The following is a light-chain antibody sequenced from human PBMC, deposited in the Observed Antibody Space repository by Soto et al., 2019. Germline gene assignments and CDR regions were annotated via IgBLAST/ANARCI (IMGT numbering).Light chain of an antibody. V-gene: IGKV1-9*01. CDR2: SAS. J-gene: IGKJ4*01. CDR3: QQLNTYLT. Sequence: DIQLTQSPSFLSASVGDRVTITCRASQGISSYLAWYQQKPGKAPKLLIYSASTLQSGVPSRFSGSGSGTDFTLTISSLQREDFATYYCQQLNTYLTFGGGTKVEI. CDR1: QGISSY.